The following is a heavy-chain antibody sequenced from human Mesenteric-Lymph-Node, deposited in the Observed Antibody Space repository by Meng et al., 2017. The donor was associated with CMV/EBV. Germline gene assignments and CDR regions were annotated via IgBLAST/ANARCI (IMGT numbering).Heavy chain of an antibody. J-gene: IGHJ4*02. V-gene: IGHV1-69*04. CDR3: ARARVVVDSFNLDY. Sequence: KASGGTFSSCAIKWMRQAPGQRLEWMGRIIPILDMANYAQRFQGRVAITADKSTSTAYMELSSLRSEDTAVYYCARARVVVDSFNLDYWGQGTLVTVSS. D-gene: IGHD1-14*01. CDR2: IIPILDMA. CDR1: GGTFSSCA.